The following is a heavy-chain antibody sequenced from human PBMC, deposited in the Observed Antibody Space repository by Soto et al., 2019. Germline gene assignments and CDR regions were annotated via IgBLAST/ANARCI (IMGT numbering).Heavy chain of an antibody. J-gene: IGHJ6*03. D-gene: IGHD2-2*02. Sequence: ASVKVSCKASGYTFTSYYMHWVRQAPGQGLEWMGIINPSGGSTSYAQKFQGRVTMTRDTSTSTVYMELSSLRSEDTAVYYCAREVLVPAAIRAHYYYYMDVWGKGTTVTVSS. CDR1: GYTFTSYY. V-gene: IGHV1-46*03. CDR3: AREVLVPAAIRAHYYYYMDV. CDR2: INPSGGST.